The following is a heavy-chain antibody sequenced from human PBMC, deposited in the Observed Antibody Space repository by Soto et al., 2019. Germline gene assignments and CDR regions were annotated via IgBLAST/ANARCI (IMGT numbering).Heavy chain of an antibody. D-gene: IGHD2-2*01. J-gene: IGHJ5*02. CDR3: ARDRDIVVVPAAPRSDHWFDP. Sequence: ASVKVSCKASGYTFTNYGISWVRQAPGQGLEWMGWISAYNGNTNYAQKLQGRVTMTTDTSTSTAYMELRSLRSDDTAVYYCARDRDIVVVPAAPRSDHWFDPWGQGTLVTVSS. V-gene: IGHV1-18*01. CDR2: ISAYNGNT. CDR1: GYTFTNYG.